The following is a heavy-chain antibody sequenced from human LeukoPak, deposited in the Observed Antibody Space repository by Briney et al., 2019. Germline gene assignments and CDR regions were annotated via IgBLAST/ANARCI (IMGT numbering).Heavy chain of an antibody. CDR3: ARERTYGDYENFDY. CDR1: GGTFSSYA. J-gene: IGHJ4*02. CDR2: IIPILGIA. V-gene: IGHV1-69*04. Sequence: ASVKVSCKASGGTFSSYAISWVRQAPGQGLEWMGRIIPILGIANYAQKFQGRVTITADKSTSTAYMELRSLRSDDTAVYYCARERTYGDYENFDYWGQGTLVTVSS. D-gene: IGHD4-17*01.